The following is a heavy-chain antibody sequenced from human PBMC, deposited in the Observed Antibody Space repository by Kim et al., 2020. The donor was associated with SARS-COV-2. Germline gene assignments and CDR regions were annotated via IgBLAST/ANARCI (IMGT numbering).Heavy chain of an antibody. CDR1: GGSISSYY. D-gene: IGHD3-3*01. V-gene: IGHV4-59*13. CDR3: ARGQRLTIFGVVREMDV. Sequence: AETLSLTCTVSGGSISSYYWSWIRQPPGKGLEWIGYIYYSGSTNYNPALKSRVTISVDTSKNQFSLKLSCVTAADTAVYYWARGQRLTIFGVVREMDVWGQGPTVTVSS. CDR2: IYYSGST. J-gene: IGHJ6*02.